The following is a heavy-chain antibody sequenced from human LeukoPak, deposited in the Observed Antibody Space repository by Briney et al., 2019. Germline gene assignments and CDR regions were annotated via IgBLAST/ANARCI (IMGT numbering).Heavy chain of an antibody. V-gene: IGHV1-8*01. J-gene: IGHJ6*02. CDR3: ARGGSSWANYYYYYDMDV. Sequence: GASVKVSCKASGYTFTSYDINWVRQATGQGLEWMGWMNPNSGNTGYAQKFQGRVTMTRNTSISTAYMELSSLRSEDTAVYYCARGGSSWANYYYYYDMDVWGQGTTVTVSS. CDR2: MNPNSGNT. CDR1: GYTFTSYD. D-gene: IGHD6-13*01.